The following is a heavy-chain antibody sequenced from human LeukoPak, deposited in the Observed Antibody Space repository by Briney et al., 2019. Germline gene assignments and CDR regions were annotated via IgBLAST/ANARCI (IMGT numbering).Heavy chain of an antibody. CDR1: GYSFTSYW. J-gene: IGHJ1*01. CDR3: ARLSGRGLTTVVTPGYFQH. CDR2: IYPGDSDT. D-gene: IGHD4-23*01. V-gene: IGHV5-51*01. Sequence: GESLKISCKGSGYSFTSYWIGWVRQMPGKGLEWMGIIYPGDSDTRYSPSFQGQVTISADESISTAYLQWSSLKASDTAMYYCARLSGRGLTTVVTPGYFQHWGQGTLVTVSS.